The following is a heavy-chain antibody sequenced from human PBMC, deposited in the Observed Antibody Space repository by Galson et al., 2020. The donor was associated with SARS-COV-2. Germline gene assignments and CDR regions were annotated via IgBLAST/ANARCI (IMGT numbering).Heavy chain of an antibody. Sequence: AGSLTLSCAVSGYPFSANAFHWVRQAPGKGLEWIAVIYNEGRKKYYAESMRGRFAIYKHPSENTLYLQMTSLRPDDTGIYYCATERYDNAGGLECWGQVTLVTVCS. CDR1: GYPFSANA. V-gene: IGHV3-30*09. J-gene: IGHJ4*02. D-gene: IGHD3-3*01. CDR2: IYNEGRKK. CDR3: ATERYDNAGGLEC.